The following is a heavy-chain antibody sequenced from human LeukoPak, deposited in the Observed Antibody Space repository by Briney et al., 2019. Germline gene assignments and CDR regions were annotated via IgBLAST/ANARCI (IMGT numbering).Heavy chain of an antibody. Sequence: GGSLRLSCAASGFTFDDHAMHWVRQAPGKGLEWVSGISWNSGSIGYADSVKGRFTISRDNAKNSLYLQMNSLRAEDTALYYCAKARYSSGWYAGFDYWGQGTLVTVSS. CDR3: AKARYSSGWYAGFDY. D-gene: IGHD6-19*01. CDR1: GFTFDDHA. J-gene: IGHJ4*02. V-gene: IGHV3-9*01. CDR2: ISWNSGSI.